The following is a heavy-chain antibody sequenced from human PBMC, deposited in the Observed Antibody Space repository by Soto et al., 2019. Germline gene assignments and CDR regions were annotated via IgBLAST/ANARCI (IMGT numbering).Heavy chain of an antibody. D-gene: IGHD3-9*01. CDR2: ISYSGIT. CDR1: GGTISSDSYC. CDR3: VRFLPPPYSGALTDYTDGFDY. Sequence: SETKPVRCTVSGGTISSDSYCWGWNRKSPEKGLEWFTSISYSGITYYNPTLKSRLIISVDTSKSQFSLKLSSVTAADTAVYYCVRFLPPPYSGALTDYTDGFDYCGQGTLVSGSS. V-gene: IGHV4-39*01. J-gene: IGHJ4*02.